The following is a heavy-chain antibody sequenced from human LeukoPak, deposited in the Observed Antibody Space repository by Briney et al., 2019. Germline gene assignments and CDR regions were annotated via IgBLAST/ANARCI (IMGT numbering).Heavy chain of an antibody. D-gene: IGHD3-16*01. V-gene: IGHV3-23*01. J-gene: IGHJ4*02. CDR3: ASNGARWRGGSYYFDY. CDR2: ISGGGGST. CDR1: GFTFSSYA. Sequence: PGGSLRLSCAASGFTFSSYAMSWVRQAPGKGLEWVSAISGGGGSTYYADSVKDRFTISRDNSKNTLYLQMNSLRAEDTAVYYCASNGARWRGGSYYFDYWGQGTLVTVSS.